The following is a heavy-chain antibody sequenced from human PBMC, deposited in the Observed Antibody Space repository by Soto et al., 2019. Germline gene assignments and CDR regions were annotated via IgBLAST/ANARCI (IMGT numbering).Heavy chain of an antibody. Sequence: EVQLVESGGGLVKPGGPLRPSCEASGFSLRDYSMNWIRQAPGKGLEWVASISSSSSFLHYAESMKGRFTISRDNAKNSLYLQMNSLSAEDTAVYYCAGSSDDGRDNWGQGTLVTVSS. D-gene: IGHD1-26*01. CDR3: AGSSDDGRDN. V-gene: IGHV3-21*01. CDR1: GFSLRDYS. CDR2: ISSSSSFL. J-gene: IGHJ4*02.